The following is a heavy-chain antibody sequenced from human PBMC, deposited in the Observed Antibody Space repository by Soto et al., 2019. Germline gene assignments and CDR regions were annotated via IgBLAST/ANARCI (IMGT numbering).Heavy chain of an antibody. CDR2: INAGNGNT. CDR1: GYTFTSYA. J-gene: IGHJ4*02. V-gene: IGHV1-3*01. CDR3: ARGGGIQLWFTDFDY. Sequence: ASVKVSCKASGYTFTSYAMHWVRQAPGQRLEWMGWINAGNGNTKYSQKFQGRVTITRDTSASTAYMELSSLRSEDTAVYYCARGGGIQLWFTDFDYWGQGTLVTVSS. D-gene: IGHD5-18*01.